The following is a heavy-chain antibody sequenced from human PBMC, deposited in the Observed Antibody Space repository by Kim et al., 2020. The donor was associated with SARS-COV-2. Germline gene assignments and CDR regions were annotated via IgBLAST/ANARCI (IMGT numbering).Heavy chain of an antibody. V-gene: IGHV4-59*11. J-gene: IGHJ4*02. Sequence: SETLSLTCTISGASISSHYWTWIRQTPGKAPEWIGNIFYTGITDYNPYFKSRITISVDTSKNEISLNLRDVTAADSAIYFCAAGRWGTYDNVWGQGTLVTVSS. D-gene: IGHD3-22*01. CDR2: IFYTGIT. CDR3: AAGRWGTYDNV. CDR1: GASISSHY.